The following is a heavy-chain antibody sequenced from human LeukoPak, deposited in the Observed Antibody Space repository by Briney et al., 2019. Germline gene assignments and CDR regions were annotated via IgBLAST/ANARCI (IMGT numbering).Heavy chain of an antibody. CDR1: GYTFTNHG. J-gene: IGHJ3*02. D-gene: IGHD4-17*01. CDR3: ARSGGWAYGDYDGFIAFDI. Sequence: ASVKVSCKASGYTFTNHGISWVRQAPGQGLEWMGWISTYNGNTNYAQKLQGRVTMTTDTSTSTAYMELRSLRSDDTAVYYCARSGGWAYGDYDGFIAFDIWGQGTMVTVSP. CDR2: ISTYNGNT. V-gene: IGHV1-18*01.